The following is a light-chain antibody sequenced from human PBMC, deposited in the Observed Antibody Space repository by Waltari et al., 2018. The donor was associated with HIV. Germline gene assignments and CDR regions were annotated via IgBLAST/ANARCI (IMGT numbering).Light chain of an antibody. V-gene: IGLV1-40*01. Sequence: QSVLTQPPSVSGAPGQRVTISCPGSSSNIGAGYDVHWYQQLPGTAPKLLINTNSNRPSGVPDRFSGSKSGTSASLAITGLQAEDEADYYCQSYDSSLLGYVFGSGTRVTVL. CDR1: SSNIGAGYD. CDR3: QSYDSSLLGYV. J-gene: IGLJ1*01. CDR2: TNS.